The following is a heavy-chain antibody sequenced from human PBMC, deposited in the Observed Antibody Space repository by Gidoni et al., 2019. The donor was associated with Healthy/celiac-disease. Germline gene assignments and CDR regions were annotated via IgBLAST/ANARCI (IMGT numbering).Heavy chain of an antibody. D-gene: IGHD3-3*01. CDR2: IFSNDEK. J-gene: IGHJ5*02. CDR3: ARIISDQNYFWSGYYLFSWFDP. CDR1: GFSLSNARMG. V-gene: IGHV2-26*01. Sequence: VTLKESGPVLVKPTETLTLTCTVSGFSLSNARMGVSWIRQPPGKALEWLAHIFSNDEKSYSTSLQSRLTISKDTSKSQVVLTMTNMDPVDTATYYCARIISDQNYFWSGYYLFSWFDPWGQGTLVTVSS.